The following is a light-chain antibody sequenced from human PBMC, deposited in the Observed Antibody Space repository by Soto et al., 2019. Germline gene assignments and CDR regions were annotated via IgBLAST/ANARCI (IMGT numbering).Light chain of an antibody. V-gene: IGKV3-15*01. CDR1: HSVSSN. CDR3: QQDNNWPRT. CDR2: GAS. Sequence: EIVMTQSPATLSVSPGERATLSCRASHSVSSNLAWYQQKPGQAPRLLIYGASTRATGIPARFSGSGSGTEFTLTISSLQSEDFAVYYCQQDNNWPRTVGQGTKVEIK. J-gene: IGKJ1*01.